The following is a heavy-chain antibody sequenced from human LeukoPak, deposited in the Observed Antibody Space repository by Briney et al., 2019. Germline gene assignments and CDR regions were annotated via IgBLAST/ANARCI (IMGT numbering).Heavy chain of an antibody. V-gene: IGHV4-34*01. D-gene: IGHD3-9*01. CDR3: ARGWVLRYFDWLREEAHDAFDI. J-gene: IGHJ3*02. CDR2: INHSGST. Sequence: SETLSLTCAVYGGSFSGYYWSWIRQPPGKGLEWIGEINHSGSTNYNPSLKSRVTISVDTSKNQFSLKLSSVTAADMAVYYCARGWVLRYFDWLREEAHDAFDIWGQGTMVTVSS. CDR1: GGSFSGYY.